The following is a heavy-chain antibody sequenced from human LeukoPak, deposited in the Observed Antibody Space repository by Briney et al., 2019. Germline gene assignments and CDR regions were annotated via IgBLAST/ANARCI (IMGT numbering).Heavy chain of an antibody. CDR1: GFTFSGSA. D-gene: IGHD6-13*01. Sequence: GGSLRLSCAASGFTFSGSAMHWVRQAPGQGLEWMGWINPNSGGTNYAQKFQGRVTMTRDTSISTAYMELSRLRSDDTAVYYCARATGTYSSSWYLFDYWGQGTLVTVSS. CDR3: ARATGTYSSSWYLFDY. J-gene: IGHJ4*02. V-gene: IGHV1-2*02. CDR2: INPNSGGT.